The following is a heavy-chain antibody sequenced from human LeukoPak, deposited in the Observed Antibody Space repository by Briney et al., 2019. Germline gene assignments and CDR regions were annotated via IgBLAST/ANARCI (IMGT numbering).Heavy chain of an antibody. D-gene: IGHD3-10*01. V-gene: IGHV3-23*01. CDR2: ISGSGGST. Sequence: GGSLRLSCAASGFTFSSYAMSWVRQAPGKGLEWVSAISGSGGSTYYADSVKGRFTISRDNSKNTLYLQMNSLRAEDTTVYYCAKGALWFGELSGMDVWGQGTTVTVSS. CDR3: AKGALWFGELSGMDV. CDR1: GFTFSSYA. J-gene: IGHJ6*02.